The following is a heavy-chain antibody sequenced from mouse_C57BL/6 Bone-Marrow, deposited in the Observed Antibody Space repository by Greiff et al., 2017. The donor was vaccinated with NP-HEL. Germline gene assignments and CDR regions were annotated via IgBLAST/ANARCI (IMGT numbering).Heavy chain of an antibody. CDR3: APRSHYYAMDY. CDR2: IDPEDGET. V-gene: IGHV14-2*01. Sequence: VHVKQSGAELVKPGASVKLSCTASGFNIKDYYMHWVKQRPEQGLEWIGRIDPEDGETKYAPKFQGKATITADTASNTAYLPLSSLTSEDTAVYYCAPRSHYYAMDYWGQGTSVTVSS. CDR1: GFNIKDYY. J-gene: IGHJ4*01.